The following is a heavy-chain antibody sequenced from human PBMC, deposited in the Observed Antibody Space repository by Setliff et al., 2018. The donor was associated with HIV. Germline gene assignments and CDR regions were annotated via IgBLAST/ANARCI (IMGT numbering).Heavy chain of an antibody. Sequence: GGSLRLSCATSGFTFDSYSIIWVRQAPGKGLEWVSYISGLGGGTIYYADSVRGRFTISRDDAEKSVYLQMNSLRAEDTAVHYCARAGVVEGYYYYYYMDVWGKGTTVTVSS. J-gene: IGHJ6*03. CDR3: ARAGVVEGYYYYYYMDV. CDR1: GFTFDSYS. V-gene: IGHV3-48*01. CDR2: ISGLGGGTI. D-gene: IGHD2-15*01.